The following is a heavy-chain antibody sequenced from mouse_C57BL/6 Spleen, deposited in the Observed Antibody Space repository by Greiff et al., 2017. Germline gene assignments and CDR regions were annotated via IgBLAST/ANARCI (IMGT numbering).Heavy chain of an antibody. CDR1: GYTFTSYW. CDR3: AKEGNCSCYALDY. Sequence: QVQLQQPGAELVKPGASVKMSCKASGYTFTSYWITWVKQRPGQGLEWIGDIYPGSGSTNYNEKFKSKATLTVDTSSSTAYMQLSSLTSEDSAVYYCAKEGNCSCYALDYWGQGTSVTVSS. V-gene: IGHV1-55*01. J-gene: IGHJ4*01. CDR2: IYPGSGST.